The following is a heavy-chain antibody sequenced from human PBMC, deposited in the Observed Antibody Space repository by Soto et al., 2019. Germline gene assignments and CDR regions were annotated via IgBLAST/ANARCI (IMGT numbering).Heavy chain of an antibody. CDR3: AREPSSSTKQSFDY. D-gene: IGHD6-6*01. Sequence: SETLSLTCAVYGGSFSGYYWSWIRQPPGKGLEWIGEINHSGSTNYNPSLKSRVTISVDTSKNQFSLKLSSVTAADTAVYYCAREPSSSTKQSFDYWGQGTLVTVSS. V-gene: IGHV4-34*01. CDR1: GGSFSGYY. CDR2: INHSGST. J-gene: IGHJ4*02.